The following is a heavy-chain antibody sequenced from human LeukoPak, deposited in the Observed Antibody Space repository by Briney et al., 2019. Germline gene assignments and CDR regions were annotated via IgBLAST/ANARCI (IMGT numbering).Heavy chain of an antibody. Sequence: EASVKVSCKASGGAFSSYAISWVRQAPGQGLEWMGGIIPIFGTTNYAQKFQGRVTITTDESTSTAYMELSSLRSEDTAVYYCARLRDDYYDNGGLDYWGQGTLVTVSS. D-gene: IGHD3-22*01. V-gene: IGHV1-69*05. CDR1: GGAFSSYA. J-gene: IGHJ4*02. CDR3: ARLRDDYYDNGGLDY. CDR2: IIPIFGTT.